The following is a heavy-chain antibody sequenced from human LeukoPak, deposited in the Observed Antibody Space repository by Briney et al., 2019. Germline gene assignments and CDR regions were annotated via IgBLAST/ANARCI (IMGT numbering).Heavy chain of an antibody. D-gene: IGHD2-15*01. CDR1: GGTFSSYA. J-gene: IGHJ5*02. CDR2: IIPILGIA. CDR3: AKAEVAATDNWFDP. V-gene: IGHV1-69*04. Sequence: GASVKVSCKASGGTFSSYAISWVRQAPGQGLEWMGRIIPILGIANYAQKFQGRVTITADKSTSTAYMELSSLRSEDTAVYYCAKAEVAATDNWFDPWGQGTLVTVSS.